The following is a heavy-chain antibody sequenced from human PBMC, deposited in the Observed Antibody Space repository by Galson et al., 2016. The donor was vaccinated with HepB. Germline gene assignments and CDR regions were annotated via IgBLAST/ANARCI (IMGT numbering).Heavy chain of an antibody. Sequence: LRLSCAASGFTFSSYIMHWVSQTPGKGLEWVAVISYDGGNKYYADSVEGRFTISRDNSKNTLYLQMNSLRTVDTSVYYCARSRIGSGAFDIWGQGTMVTVSS. V-gene: IGHV3-30*04. CDR1: GFTFSSYI. CDR3: ARSRIGSGAFDI. J-gene: IGHJ3*02. CDR2: ISYDGGNK. D-gene: IGHD1-26*01.